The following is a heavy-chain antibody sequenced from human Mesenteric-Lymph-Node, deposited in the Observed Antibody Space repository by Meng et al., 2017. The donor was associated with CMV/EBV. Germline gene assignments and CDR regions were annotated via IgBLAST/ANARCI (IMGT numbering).Heavy chain of an antibody. V-gene: IGHV3-30*02. J-gene: IGHJ4*02. CDR3: AKSNRFCTATSCWGGYDSLSYFDY. D-gene: IGHD2-2*01. Sequence: MHWVRQAPGKGLEWLKFIRYDGSNKYYADSVKGRFTVSRDDSKNTLYLQMNSLRPEDTAVYFCAKSNRFCTATSCWGGYDSLSYFDYWGQGTLVTVSS. CDR2: IRYDGSNK.